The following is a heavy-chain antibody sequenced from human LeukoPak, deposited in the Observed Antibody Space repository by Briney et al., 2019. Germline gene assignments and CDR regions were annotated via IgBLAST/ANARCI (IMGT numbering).Heavy chain of an antibody. CDR3: ARGSYGSGSSWPFDY. CDR1: GFTFSDYY. CDR2: ISSSGSTI. J-gene: IGHJ4*02. Sequence: GGSLRLSCAASGFTFSDYYMSWIRQAPGKGLEWVSYISSSGSTIYYADSVKGRFTISRDNSKNTLYLQMNSLRAEDTAFYYCARGSYGSGSSWPFDYWGQGTLVTVSS. V-gene: IGHV3-11*01. D-gene: IGHD3-10*01.